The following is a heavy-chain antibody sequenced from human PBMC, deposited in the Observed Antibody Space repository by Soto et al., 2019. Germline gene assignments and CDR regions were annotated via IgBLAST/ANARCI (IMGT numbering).Heavy chain of an antibody. Sequence: EVQLLEAGGGLVQPGGSLRLSCAASGFTFSSYAMSWVRQAPGKGLEWVSAISGSGGSTYYADSVKGRFTSSSDNSKNPLYLQMNSLKAEDTAVDYGSISRGYSGSGSFDYWGQGTLVTVSS. J-gene: IGHJ4*02. V-gene: IGHV3-23*01. CDR1: GFTFSSYA. CDR2: ISGSGGST. D-gene: IGHD5-12*01. CDR3: SISRGYSGSGSFDY.